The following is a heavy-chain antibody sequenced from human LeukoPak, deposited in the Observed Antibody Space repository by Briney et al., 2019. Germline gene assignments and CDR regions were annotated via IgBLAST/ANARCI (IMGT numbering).Heavy chain of an antibody. CDR1: GFTFSSYS. J-gene: IGHJ4*02. CDR2: ISSGTI. V-gene: IGHV3-48*02. CDR3: AREDGSGSYLVY. Sequence: GGSLRLSCAASGFTFSSYSMNWVRQAPGKGLEWVSYISSGTIYYADSVKGRFTISRDNAKNSLYLQMNSLRDEDTAVYYCAREDGSGSYLVYWGQGTLVTVS. D-gene: IGHD3-10*01.